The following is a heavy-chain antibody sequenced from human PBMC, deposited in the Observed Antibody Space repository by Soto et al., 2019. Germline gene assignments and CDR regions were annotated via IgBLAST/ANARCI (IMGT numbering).Heavy chain of an antibody. V-gene: IGHV1-69*01. Sequence: QVHLVQSGADGRKSGSSVRVSCTASGGGTLSNDAISWVRQAPGQGLEWLGRISPFFGTTDYSQSLQGSLTMTADASTGTVYIDLRSLKSDDTAVYYCAREVVTETTWGSFDSWGQGTLVTVSS. J-gene: IGHJ4*02. CDR2: ISPFFGTT. CDR1: GGGTLSNDA. CDR3: AREVVTETTWGSFDS. D-gene: IGHD2-21*02.